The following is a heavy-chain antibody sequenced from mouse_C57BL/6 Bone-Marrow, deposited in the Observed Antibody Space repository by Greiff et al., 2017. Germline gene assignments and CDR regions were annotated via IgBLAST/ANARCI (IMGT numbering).Heavy chain of an antibody. CDR3: AWLRFAY. Sequence: QVQLKESGPGLVQPSQSLSITCTVSGFSLTSYGVHWVRQSPGKGLEWLGVIWSGGSTDSNAAFRSRLSISKDNSKSQVLFKMNSLQADDTAIYYCAWLRFAYWGQGTLVTVSA. CDR2: IWSGGST. D-gene: IGHD2-2*01. J-gene: IGHJ3*01. CDR1: GFSLTSYG. V-gene: IGHV2-2*01.